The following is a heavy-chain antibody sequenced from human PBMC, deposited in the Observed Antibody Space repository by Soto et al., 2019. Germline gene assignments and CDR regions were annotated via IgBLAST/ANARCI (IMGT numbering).Heavy chain of an antibody. CDR1: GGSFSGYY. CDR3: ARGSVEVGATYYYYYYGMDV. Sequence: SETLSLTCAVYGGSFSGYYWSWIRQPPGKGLEWIGEINHSGSTNYNPSLKSRVTISVDTSKNQFSLKLISVTAADTAVYYCARGSVEVGATYYYYYYGMDVWGQGTTVTVSS. CDR2: INHSGST. D-gene: IGHD1-26*01. V-gene: IGHV4-34*01. J-gene: IGHJ6*02.